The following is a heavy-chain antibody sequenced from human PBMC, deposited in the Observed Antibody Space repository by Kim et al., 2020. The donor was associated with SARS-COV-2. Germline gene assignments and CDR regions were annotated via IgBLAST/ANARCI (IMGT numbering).Heavy chain of an antibody. CDR1: GGSISSSSYY. J-gene: IGHJ5*02. D-gene: IGHD6-19*01. Sequence: SETLSLTCTVSGGSISSSSYYWGWIRQPPGKGLEWIGSIYYSGSTYYNPSLKSRVTISVDTSKNQFSLKLSSVTAADTAVYYCARGNGWSSRGWFDPWGQGTLVTVSS. CDR2: IYYSGST. CDR3: ARGNGWSSRGWFDP. V-gene: IGHV4-39*07.